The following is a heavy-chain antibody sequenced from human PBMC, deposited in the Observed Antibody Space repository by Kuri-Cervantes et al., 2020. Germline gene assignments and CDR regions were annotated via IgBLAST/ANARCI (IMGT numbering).Heavy chain of an antibody. J-gene: IGHJ4*02. CDR3: ARDPTIHYYGSGSYGRYYFDY. CDR2: IKQDGSEK. V-gene: IGHV3-7*01. Sequence: GESLKISCAASGFTFSSYWMSWVRQAPGKGLEWVANIKQDGSEKYYVDSVKGRFAISRDNAKNSLYLQMNSLRAEDTAVYYCARDPTIHYYGSGSYGRYYFDYWGQGTLVTVSS. CDR1: GFTFSSYW. D-gene: IGHD3-10*01.